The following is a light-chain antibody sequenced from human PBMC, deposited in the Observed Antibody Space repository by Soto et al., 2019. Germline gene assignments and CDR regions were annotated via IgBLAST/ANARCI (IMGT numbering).Light chain of an antibody. CDR1: QSVSSSY. J-gene: IGKJ1*01. Sequence: EIVLTQSPGTLSLSPGERATLSCRASQSVSSSYLSWYQQKPGQAPRLLIYGAASRATGIPDRFSGSGSGTDVTLTISRLEPEDFAVYYCQQYGSSLWKFGQGTKVEIK. CDR3: QQYGSSLWK. CDR2: GAA. V-gene: IGKV3-20*01.